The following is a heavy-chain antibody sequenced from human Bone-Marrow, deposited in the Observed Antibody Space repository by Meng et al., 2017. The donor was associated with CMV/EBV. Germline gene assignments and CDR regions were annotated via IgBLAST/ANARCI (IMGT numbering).Heavy chain of an antibody. CDR2: INPNSGNT. D-gene: IGHD3-3*01. J-gene: IGHJ4*02. Sequence: ASVKVSCKASGYTFTGYYMHWVRQAPGQGLEWMGWINPNSGNTGYAQKFQGRVTITRNTSISTAYMELSSLRSEDTAVYYCARGSSPGGAYYDFWSGYYTPSPVDYWGQGTRVTGSS. V-gene: IGHV1-8*03. CDR1: GYTFTGYY. CDR3: ARGSSPGGAYYDFWSGYYTPSPVDY.